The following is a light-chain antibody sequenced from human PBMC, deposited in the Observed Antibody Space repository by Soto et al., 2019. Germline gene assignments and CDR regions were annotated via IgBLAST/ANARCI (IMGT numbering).Light chain of an antibody. CDR3: QQYGSSPHT. V-gene: IGKV3-20*01. CDR1: QSVSSSY. CDR2: CAS. Sequence: EIVLTQSPGTLSLSPGERATLSCRASQSVSSSYLAWYQQKPGQAPRLLIYCASSRVTGIPDRFSGSGSGTDFTLTISRLEPEDFAVYYCQQYGSSPHTFGQGTKLEIK. J-gene: IGKJ2*01.